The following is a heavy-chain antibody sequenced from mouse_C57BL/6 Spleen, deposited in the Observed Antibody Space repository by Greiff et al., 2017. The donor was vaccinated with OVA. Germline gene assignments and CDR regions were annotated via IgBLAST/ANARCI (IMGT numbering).Heavy chain of an antibody. CDR3: ARSGVTRYFDV. CDR2: INPSNGGT. J-gene: IGHJ1*03. Sequence: LQESGTELVKPGASVKLSCKASGYTFTSYWMHWVKQRPGQGLEWIGNINPSNGGTNYNEKFKSKATLTVDKSSSTAYMQLSSLTSEDSAVYYCARSGVTRYFDVWGTGTTVTVSS. V-gene: IGHV1-53*01. CDR1: GYTFTSYW. D-gene: IGHD2-2*01.